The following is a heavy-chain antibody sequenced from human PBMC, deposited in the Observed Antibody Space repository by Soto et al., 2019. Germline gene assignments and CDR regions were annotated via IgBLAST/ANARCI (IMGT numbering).Heavy chain of an antibody. J-gene: IGHJ5*02. Sequence: SETLSLTCTVSGGSISSYYWSWIRQPPGKGLEWIGYIYYSGSTNYNPSLKSRVTISVDTSKNQFSLKLSSVTAADTAVYYCARKYCSSTSRYADNWFDPWGQGTPVSVSS. CDR3: ARKYCSSTSRYADNWFDP. CDR2: IYYSGST. D-gene: IGHD2-2*01. CDR1: GGSISSYY. V-gene: IGHV4-59*08.